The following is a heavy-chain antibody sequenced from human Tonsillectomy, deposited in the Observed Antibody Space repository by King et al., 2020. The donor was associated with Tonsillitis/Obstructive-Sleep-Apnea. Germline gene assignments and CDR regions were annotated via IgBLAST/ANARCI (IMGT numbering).Heavy chain of an antibody. CDR1: GYMFTSYW. J-gene: IGHJ4*02. Sequence: VQLVQSRAEVKKPGESLKISCQGSGYMFTSYWIGWVRQMPGKGLEWVGIISHGGSETRYSPSFQGHVTISSDKSISTAYLQWTSLKASDTAIYFCARHGTAKEPTVEDYWGQGTLVTVSS. CDR3: ARHGTAKEPTVEDY. D-gene: IGHD1-14*01. V-gene: IGHV5-51*01. CDR2: ISHGGSET.